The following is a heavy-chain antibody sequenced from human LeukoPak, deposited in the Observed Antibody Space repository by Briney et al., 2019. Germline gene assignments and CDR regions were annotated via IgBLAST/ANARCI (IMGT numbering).Heavy chain of an antibody. D-gene: IGHD2-15*01. CDR2: IYTSGSTLIYTSGST. Sequence: SQTLSLTCTVSGGSVSSGVYYWSWIRQPAGKGLEWIGLIYTSGSTLIYTSGSTHYNPSPKSRVTISVDTSKNQFSLELTSVTATDTAVYYCARLTKGYCSGGSCYSGPRFDYWGQGTLVTVSS. V-gene: IGHV4-61*02. CDR1: GGSVSSGVYY. CDR3: ARLTKGYCSGGSCYSGPRFDY. J-gene: IGHJ4*02.